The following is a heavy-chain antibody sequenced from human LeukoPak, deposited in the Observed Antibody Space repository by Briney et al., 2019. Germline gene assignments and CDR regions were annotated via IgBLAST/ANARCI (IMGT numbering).Heavy chain of an antibody. D-gene: IGHD5-18*01. CDR1: EFTFSNYW. J-gene: IGHJ5*02. CDR3: ASGGYSFGYAMQGGWFDP. CDR2: IYYSGST. V-gene: IGHV4-59*01. Sequence: GSLRLSCAASEFTFSNYWMSWVRQAPGKGLEWIGYIYYSGSTNYNPSLKSRVIISLDASKNQFSLMLSSVTAADTAVYYCASGGYSFGYAMQGGWFDPWGQGTLVTVSS.